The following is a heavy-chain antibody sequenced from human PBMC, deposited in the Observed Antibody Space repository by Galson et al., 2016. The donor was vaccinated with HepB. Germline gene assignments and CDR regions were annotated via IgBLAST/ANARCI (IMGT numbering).Heavy chain of an antibody. V-gene: IGHV1-69*01. Sequence: GGTFSSFGISWVRQAPGQGLEWMGGIIPIFGTANYIQKFQDRVTFTADEFTSTAYMDLSSLTSEDTAVYYCARVRDAFDVWGQGTMVTVSS. D-gene: IGHD3-3*01. J-gene: IGHJ3*01. CDR1: GGTFSSFG. CDR3: ARVRDAFDV. CDR2: IIPIFGTA.